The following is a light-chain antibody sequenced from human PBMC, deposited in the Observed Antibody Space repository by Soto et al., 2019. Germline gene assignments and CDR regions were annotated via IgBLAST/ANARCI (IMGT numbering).Light chain of an antibody. J-gene: IGKJ4*01. CDR2: DES. V-gene: IGKV1-33*01. CDR1: QDISNY. Sequence: DIQMTQSPSSLSASVGDRVTITCQASQDISNYLNWYQQKPGKAPKLLIYDESNLETGVPSRFCGSGFGTDFTFAISSLQPEDVATYYCQQYDNPPRTFGGGTKVEIK. CDR3: QQYDNPPRT.